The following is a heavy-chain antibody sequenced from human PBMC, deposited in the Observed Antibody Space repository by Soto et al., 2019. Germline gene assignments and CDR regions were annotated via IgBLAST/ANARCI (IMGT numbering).Heavy chain of an antibody. CDR2: IYYSGST. CDR3: ARLPLGNWFDP. Sequence: ETLSLTCTVSGGSISSSSYYWGWIRQPPGKGLEWIGSIYYSGSTYYNPSLKSRVTISVDTSKNRFSLKLSSVTAADTAVYYCARLPLGNWFDPWGQGTLVTVSS. V-gene: IGHV4-39*01. J-gene: IGHJ5*02. D-gene: IGHD3-16*01. CDR1: GGSISSSSYY.